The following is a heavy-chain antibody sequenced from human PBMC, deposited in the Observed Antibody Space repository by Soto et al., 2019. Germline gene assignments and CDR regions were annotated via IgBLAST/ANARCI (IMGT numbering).Heavy chain of an antibody. V-gene: IGHV3-30*18. CDR1: GFTFSSYG. J-gene: IGHJ6*02. CDR2: ISYDGSNK. CDR3: AKDYDYVWGSYVSYGMDV. D-gene: IGHD3-16*01. Sequence: GGSLRLSCAASGFTFSSYGMHWVRQAPGKGLEWVAVISYDGSNKYYADSVKGRFTISRDNSKNTLYLQMNSLRAEDTAVYYCAKDYDYVWGSYVSYGMDVWGQGTTVTVSS.